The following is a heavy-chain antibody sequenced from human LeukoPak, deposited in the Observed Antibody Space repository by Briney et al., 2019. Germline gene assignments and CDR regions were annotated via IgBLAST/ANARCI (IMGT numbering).Heavy chain of an antibody. Sequence: SETLSFTCTVSGGSISSSSYYWGWIRQPAGKGLEWIGRIYTSGSTNYNPSLKSRVTISVDTSKDQFSLKLSSVTAADTAVYYCARFGPGLSGYSYGYDYYMDVWGKGTTVTVSS. CDR3: ARFGPGLSGYSYGYDYYMDV. D-gene: IGHD5-18*01. V-gene: IGHV4-61*02. CDR2: IYTSGST. CDR1: GGSISSSSYY. J-gene: IGHJ6*03.